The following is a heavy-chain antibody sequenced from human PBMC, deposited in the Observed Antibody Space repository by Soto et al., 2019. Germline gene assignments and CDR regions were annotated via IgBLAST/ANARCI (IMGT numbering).Heavy chain of an antibody. V-gene: IGHV1-24*01. CDR2: FDPEDGET. CDR1: VYTLTEVS. Sequence: GASVKLSCKVSVYTLTEVSMHWLRHAPRKGLEWMGGFDPEDGETIYAQKFQGRVTMTEDTSTDTAYMELSSLRYEDTAVYYCATALSYYDSDYYYYGMDVWRQGTTVTVSS. CDR3: ATALSYYDSDYYYYGMDV. D-gene: IGHD3-22*01. J-gene: IGHJ6*02.